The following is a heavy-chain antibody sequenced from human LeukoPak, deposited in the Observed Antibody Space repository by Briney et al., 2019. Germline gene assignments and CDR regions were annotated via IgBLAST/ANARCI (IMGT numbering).Heavy chain of an antibody. V-gene: IGHV3-33*06. Sequence: GGSLRLSCAASGFTFSSYGMHWVRQAPGKGLEWVAVIWYDGSNKYYADSVKGQFTISRDNSKNTLYLQMNSLRAEDTAVYYCAKDLSGGSQYYFDYWGQGTLVTVSS. CDR2: IWYDGSNK. CDR1: GFTFSSYG. J-gene: IGHJ4*02. D-gene: IGHD2-15*01. CDR3: AKDLSGGSQYYFDY.